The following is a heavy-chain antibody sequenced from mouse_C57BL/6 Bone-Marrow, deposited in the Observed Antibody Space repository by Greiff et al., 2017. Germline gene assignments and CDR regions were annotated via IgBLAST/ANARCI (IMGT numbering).Heavy chain of an antibody. Sequence: EVHLVESGGGLVQPGGSLKLSCAASGFTFSDYYMYWVRQTPEKRLEWVAYISNGGGSTYYPDTVKGRFTISRDNAKNTLYLQMSRLKSEDTAMYYCARHGGSSGYWFAYWGQGTLVTVSA. D-gene: IGHD3-2*02. CDR2: ISNGGGST. CDR3: ARHGGSSGYWFAY. CDR1: GFTFSDYY. V-gene: IGHV5-12*01. J-gene: IGHJ3*01.